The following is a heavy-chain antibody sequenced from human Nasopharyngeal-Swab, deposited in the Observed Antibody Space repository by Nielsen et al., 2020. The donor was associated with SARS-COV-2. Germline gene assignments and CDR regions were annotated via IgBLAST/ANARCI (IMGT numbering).Heavy chain of an antibody. J-gene: IGHJ6*02. V-gene: IGHV3-48*04. D-gene: IGHD3-3*01. CDR2: ISSSSSTI. CDR3: ARWSGYYYYYGMDV. CDR1: GFTFSSYS. Sequence: GGSLRLSCAASGFTFSSYSMNWVRKAPGKGLEWVSYISSSSSTIYYADSVKGRFTISRDNAKNSLYLQMNSLRAEDTAVYYCARWSGYYYYYGMDVWCQGTTVTVSS.